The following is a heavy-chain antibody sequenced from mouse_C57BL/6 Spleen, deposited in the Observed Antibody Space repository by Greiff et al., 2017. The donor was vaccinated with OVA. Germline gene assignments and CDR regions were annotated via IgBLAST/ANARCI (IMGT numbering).Heavy chain of an antibody. CDR2: IDPADGET. Sequence: VQLQQSGAELVKPGASVKLSCTASGFNIKDYYMHWVKQRTEPGLESIGRIDPADGETKYAPKFQGQATITADTSSNTAYLQLSSLTSEDTAVYYCARGYGNLYWYFDVWGTGTTVTVSS. CDR1: GFNIKDYY. D-gene: IGHD2-1*01. J-gene: IGHJ1*03. V-gene: IGHV14-2*01. CDR3: ARGYGNLYWYFDV.